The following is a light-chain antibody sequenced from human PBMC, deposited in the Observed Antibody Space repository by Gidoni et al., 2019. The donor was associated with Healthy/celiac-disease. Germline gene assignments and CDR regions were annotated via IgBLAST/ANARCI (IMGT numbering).Light chain of an antibody. J-gene: IGKJ5*01. CDR1: QSVGSSY. Sequence: EIVLTQSPGTLSLSPGERATLSCRASQSVGSSYLAWYQQKPGQAPRLLIYGASSRATGIPDRFSGSGSGTDFTLTISSLEPEDFAVYYCQQYGSSPFTFXXXTRLEIK. V-gene: IGKV3-20*01. CDR2: GAS. CDR3: QQYGSSPFT.